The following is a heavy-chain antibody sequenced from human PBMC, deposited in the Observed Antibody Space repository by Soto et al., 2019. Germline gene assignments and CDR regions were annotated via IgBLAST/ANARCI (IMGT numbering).Heavy chain of an antibody. CDR3: ARGGTTVTGRSFDS. CDR1: GFTFGNYA. D-gene: IGHD4-17*01. CDR2: ISPTGGST. V-gene: IGHV3-23*01. J-gene: IGHJ4*02. Sequence: GGSLRLSCVASGFTFGNYAMSWVRQAPGKGLEWVSSISPTGGSTYYADSVKGRFTISKDSSKNTLHLQMDSLRVEDTAVYYCARGGTTVTGRSFDSWGQGTLVTVSS.